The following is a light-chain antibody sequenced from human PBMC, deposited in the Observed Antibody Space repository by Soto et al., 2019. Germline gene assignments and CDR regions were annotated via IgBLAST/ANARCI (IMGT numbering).Light chain of an antibody. CDR2: AVS. CDR1: QGIARY. CDR3: QQSYNTQT. V-gene: IGKV1-39*01. J-gene: IGKJ1*01. Sequence: DIQMIQSPSSLAASIGDTVTITCRASQGIARYLNWYQQRPGTAPKLLIYAVSNLQSGVPSRFSGSGSGTDFTLTISSLQPEDFETYYCQQSYNTQTFGQGTKVDIK.